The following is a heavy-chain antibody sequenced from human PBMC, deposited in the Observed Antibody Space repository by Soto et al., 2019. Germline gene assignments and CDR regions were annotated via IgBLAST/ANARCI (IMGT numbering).Heavy chain of an antibody. D-gene: IGHD5-12*01. CDR1: GFTFSSYA. J-gene: IGHJ4*02. CDR3: ARGEWLQFRNGDIDY. Sequence: QVQLVESGGGVVQPGRSLRLSCAASGFTFSSYAMHWVHQAPGKGLEWVAVISYDGSNKYYADSVKGRFTISRDNSKNTLYLQMNSLRAEDTAVYYCARGEWLQFRNGDIDYWGQGTLVTVSS. CDR2: ISYDGSNK. V-gene: IGHV3-30-3*01.